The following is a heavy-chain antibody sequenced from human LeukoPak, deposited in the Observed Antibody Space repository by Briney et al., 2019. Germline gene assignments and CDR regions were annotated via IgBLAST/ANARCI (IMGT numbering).Heavy chain of an antibody. CDR3: ARATGTKVPPGY. Sequence: PSETLSLTCAVYGGSFSGYYWSWIRQPPGKGLEWIGEINHSGRNNYNPSLKSRVTISVDTSKNQFSLKLSSVTAADTAVYYCARATGTKVPPGYWDQGTLVTVSS. CDR1: GGSFSGYY. J-gene: IGHJ4*02. V-gene: IGHV4-34*01. CDR2: INHSGRN. D-gene: IGHD1-7*01.